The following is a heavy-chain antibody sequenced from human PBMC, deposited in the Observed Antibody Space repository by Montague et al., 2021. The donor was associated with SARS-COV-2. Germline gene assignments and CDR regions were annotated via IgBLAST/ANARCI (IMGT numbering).Heavy chain of an antibody. Sequence: SLRLSCAASGFDFNGYALHWVRQAPGQGLEWVALISYEGSMKFYADSVKGRFTISRDSSKNTLYLDMNNLSPEDTAVYYCARPPSLHAFRLNGFYSLASWGRGTLVTVSS. D-gene: IGHD3-9*01. CDR1: GFDFNGYA. J-gene: IGHJ4*02. CDR2: ISYEGSMK. CDR3: ARPPSLHAFRLNGFYSLAS. V-gene: IGHV3-30*04.